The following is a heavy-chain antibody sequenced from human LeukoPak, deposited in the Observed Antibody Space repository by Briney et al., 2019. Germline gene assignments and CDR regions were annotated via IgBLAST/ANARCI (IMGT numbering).Heavy chain of an antibody. D-gene: IGHD5-24*01. CDR2: INSDGSST. V-gene: IGHV3-74*01. Sequence: GGSLRLSCAASGFTLSSYWMHWVRQAPGKGLVWVSRINSDGSSTNYADSVKGRFTISRDNAKNTLYLQMNSLRAEDTAAYYCARQYNYGLDYWGQGTLVTVSS. J-gene: IGHJ4*02. CDR1: GFTLSSYW. CDR3: ARQYNYGLDY.